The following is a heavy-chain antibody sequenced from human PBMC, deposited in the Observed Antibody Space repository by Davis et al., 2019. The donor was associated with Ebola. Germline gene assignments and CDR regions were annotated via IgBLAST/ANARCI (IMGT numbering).Heavy chain of an antibody. CDR1: GGSISSGSYY. Sequence: PSETLSLTCTVSGGSISSGSYYWSWIRQPPGKGLEWIGEINHSGSTNYNPSLKSRVTISVDTSKNQFSLKLSSVTAADTAVYYCAKFAAGCSSTSCQVDYFDYWGQGTLVTVSS. CDR3: AKFAAGCSSTSCQVDYFDY. V-gene: IGHV4-39*07. CDR2: INHSGST. J-gene: IGHJ4*02. D-gene: IGHD2-2*01.